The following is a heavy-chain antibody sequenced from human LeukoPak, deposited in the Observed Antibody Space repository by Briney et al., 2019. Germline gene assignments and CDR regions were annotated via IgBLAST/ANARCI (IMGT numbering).Heavy chain of an antibody. CDR2: ISAYNGNT. D-gene: IGHD3-10*01. CDR1: GYTFTSYD. CDR3: ARSDGLYYYGSGSYYPGPFWFNNWFDP. V-gene: IGHV1-18*01. J-gene: IGHJ5*02. Sequence: GASVKVSCKASGYTFTSYDINWVRQATGQGLEWMGWISAYNGNTNYAQKLQGRVTMTTDTSTSTAYMELRSLRSDDTAVYYCARSDGLYYYGSGSYYPGPFWFNNWFDPWGQGTLVTVSS.